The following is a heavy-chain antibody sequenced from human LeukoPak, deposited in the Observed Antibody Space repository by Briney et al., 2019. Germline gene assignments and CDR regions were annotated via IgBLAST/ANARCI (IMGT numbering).Heavy chain of an antibody. CDR1: GGSISSYY. Sequence: SETLSLTCTVSGGSISSYYWSWIRQPPGKRLEWIGYIYYSGSTNYNPSLKSRVTISVDTSKNQFSLKLSSVTAADTAVYYCAGADSSSWYYRGYYYYGMDVWGQGTTVTVSS. V-gene: IGHV4-59*01. CDR2: IYYSGST. CDR3: AGADSSSWYYRGYYYYGMDV. D-gene: IGHD6-13*01. J-gene: IGHJ6*02.